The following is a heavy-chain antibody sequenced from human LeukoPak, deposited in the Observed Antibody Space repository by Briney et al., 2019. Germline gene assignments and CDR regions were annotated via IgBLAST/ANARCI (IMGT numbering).Heavy chain of an antibody. J-gene: IGHJ5*02. CDR3: ARGNRGYDILTGYSTRGRWFDP. CDR1: GGSFSGYY. CDR2: INHSGST. D-gene: IGHD3-9*01. Sequence: SETLSLTCAVYGGSFSGYYWSWIRQPPGKGLEWIGEINHSGSTNYNPSLKSRVTISVDTSKNQFSLKLSSVTAADTAVYYCARGNRGYDILTGYSTRGRWFDPWGQGTLVTVSS. V-gene: IGHV4-34*01.